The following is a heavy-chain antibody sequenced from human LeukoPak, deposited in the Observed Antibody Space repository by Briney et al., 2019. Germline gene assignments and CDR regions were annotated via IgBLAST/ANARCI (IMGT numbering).Heavy chain of an antibody. CDR1: GGSISSYY. D-gene: IGHD5-24*01. Sequence: SETLSLTCTVSGGSISSYYWSWIRQPPGKGLEWNGYIYYSGSTNYNPSLKSRVTISVDTPKNQFSLKLSSVTAADTALYYCAGVLGDGYNLYYFVYWGQGSLVTVSS. J-gene: IGHJ4*02. CDR2: IYYSGST. CDR3: AGVLGDGYNLYYFVY. V-gene: IGHV4-59*01.